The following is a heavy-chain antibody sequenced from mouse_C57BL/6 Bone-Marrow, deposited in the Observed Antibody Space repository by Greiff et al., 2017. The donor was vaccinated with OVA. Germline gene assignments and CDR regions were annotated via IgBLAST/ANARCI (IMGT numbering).Heavy chain of an antibody. CDR2: IYPSDSET. Sequence: QVQLQQPGAELVRPGSSVKLSCKASGYTFTSYWMDWVKQRPGQGLEWIGNIYPSDSETHYNQKFKDKATLTVDKSSSTAYMQLSSLTSEDSAVYYCARGGSSGYGFAYWGQGTLVTVSA. CDR1: GYTFTSYW. CDR3: ARGGSSGYGFAY. V-gene: IGHV1-61*01. J-gene: IGHJ3*01. D-gene: IGHD3-2*02.